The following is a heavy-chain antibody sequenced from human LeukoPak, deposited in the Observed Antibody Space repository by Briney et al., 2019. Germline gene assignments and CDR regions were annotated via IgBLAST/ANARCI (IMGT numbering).Heavy chain of an antibody. D-gene: IGHD3-10*01. CDR3: ARYGSGSYSDDHFQH. V-gene: IGHV4-59*08. J-gene: IGHJ1*01. Sequence: SETLSLTRTVSDGSISGYYWSWIRQPPGKGLEWIGFIYYSGSTKYNPSLKSRVTISVDTSKNQFSLKLTSVTAADTAVYYCARYGSGSYSDDHFQHWGQGTLVTVSS. CDR1: DGSISGYY. CDR2: IYYSGST.